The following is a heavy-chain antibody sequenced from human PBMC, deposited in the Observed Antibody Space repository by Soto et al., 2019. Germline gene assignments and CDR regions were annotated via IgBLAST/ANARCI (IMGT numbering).Heavy chain of an antibody. D-gene: IGHD2-2*01. CDR3: AKSLRRQRLPGCTHVFDI. CDR2: ISWNSDTV. Sequence: EVQLVESGGGLVLPGTSLRLSCAASGFTFDDYAMHWVRQAPGKGLEWVSGISWNSDTVVYADSVKGRFTISRDNAKNSLYLQMNSPRTEDTALSYCAKSLRRQRLPGCTHVFDIWGRGTMVTVSS. J-gene: IGHJ3*02. V-gene: IGHV3-9*01. CDR1: GFTFDDYA.